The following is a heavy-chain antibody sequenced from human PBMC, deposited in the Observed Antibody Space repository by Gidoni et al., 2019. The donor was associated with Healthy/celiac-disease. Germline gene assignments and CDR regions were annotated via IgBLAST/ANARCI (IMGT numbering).Heavy chain of an antibody. CDR1: GFTFSSYA. CDR2: ISGSGGST. Sequence: EVQLLESGGGLVQPGGSLRLSCAAAGFTFSSYAMSWVRQAPGKGLEWVSAISGSGGSTYYADSVKGRFTISRDNSKNTLYLQMNSLRAEDTAVYYCAKDAMIVVVITFHAFDIWGQGTMVTVSS. V-gene: IGHV3-23*01. J-gene: IGHJ3*02. CDR3: AKDAMIVVVITFHAFDI. D-gene: IGHD3-22*01.